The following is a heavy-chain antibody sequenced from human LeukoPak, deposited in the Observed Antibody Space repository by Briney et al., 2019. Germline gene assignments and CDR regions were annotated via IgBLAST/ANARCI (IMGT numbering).Heavy chain of an antibody. CDR2: ISGSGGST. Sequence: GGSLRLSCAASGFTFSSYAMSWVRQAPGKGLEWVSAISGSGGSTYYADSVKGRFTISRDNSKNALYLQMNSLRAEDTAVYYCAKGGYYYGSGRSYYFDYWGQGTLVTVSS. J-gene: IGHJ4*02. D-gene: IGHD3-10*01. V-gene: IGHV3-23*01. CDR3: AKGGYYYGSGRSYYFDY. CDR1: GFTFSSYA.